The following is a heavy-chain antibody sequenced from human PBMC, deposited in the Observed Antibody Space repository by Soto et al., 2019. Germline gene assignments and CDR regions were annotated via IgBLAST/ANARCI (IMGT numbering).Heavy chain of an antibody. CDR2: LSGSGGST. D-gene: IGHD1-26*01. CDR3: TKLQESSGFVTSYIQD. Sequence: SGGSLRLSCATSGFSFGSYGMSWVRQAPGKGLEWVSGLSGSGGSTYYADSVKGRFTVSRDNSKSTLYLQMNTLRAEDTALYYCTKLQESSGFVTSYIQDWGRGTLVPVSS. V-gene: IGHV3-23*01. CDR1: GFSFGSYG. J-gene: IGHJ4*02.